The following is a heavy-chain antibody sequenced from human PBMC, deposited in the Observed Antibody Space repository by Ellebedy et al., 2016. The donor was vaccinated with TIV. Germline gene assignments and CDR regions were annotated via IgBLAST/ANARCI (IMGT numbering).Heavy chain of an antibody. CDR2: VYYTGST. CDR1: GGSVNSGSYY. CDR3: ARGSDWMRHFDY. V-gene: IGHV4-61*01. J-gene: IGHJ4*02. D-gene: IGHD1-1*01. Sequence: SETLSLXCTVSGGSVNSGSYYWSWVRQPPGKGLEYIGYVYYTGSTHYNPSLKSRVSVSLDTSKNQFSLKLGSVTAADTAVYYCARGSDWMRHFDYWGQGTLVTVSS.